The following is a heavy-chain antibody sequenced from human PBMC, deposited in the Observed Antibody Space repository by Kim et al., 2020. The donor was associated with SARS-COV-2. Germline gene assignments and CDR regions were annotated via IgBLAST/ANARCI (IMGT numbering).Heavy chain of an antibody. J-gene: IGHJ6*02. V-gene: IGHV3-74*01. CDR3: ARDISHGMDV. CDR2: IAGDGSVT. Sequence: GGSLRLSCAASGFSFSDYWIHWVRQAPGKGLVWVSVIAGDGSVTRYADSVKDRFTISRDNAKNMLYLQMSSLRAEDTAVYYCARDISHGMDVRGQGTTVTVSS. CDR1: GFSFSDYW.